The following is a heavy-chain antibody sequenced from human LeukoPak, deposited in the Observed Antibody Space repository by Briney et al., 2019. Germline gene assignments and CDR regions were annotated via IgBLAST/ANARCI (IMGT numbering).Heavy chain of an antibody. Sequence: PGGSLRLSFAASGFTVSSNYMSWVRQAPGKGLEWVSVIYSGGITYYADSVKGRFTISRDNSKNTLDLQMNSLRAEDTAVYYCARGYSTGWYYFDNWGQGTLSPSPQ. J-gene: IGHJ4*02. CDR1: GFTVSSNY. CDR3: ARGYSTGWYYFDN. D-gene: IGHD6-19*01. CDR2: IYSGGIT. V-gene: IGHV3-53*01.